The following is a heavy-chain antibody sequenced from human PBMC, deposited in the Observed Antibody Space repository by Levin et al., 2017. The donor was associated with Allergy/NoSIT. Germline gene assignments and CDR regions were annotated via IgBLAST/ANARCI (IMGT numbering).Heavy chain of an antibody. V-gene: IGHV3-23*01. CDR1: GFTFSSYS. J-gene: IGHJ4*02. Sequence: GESLKISCAASGFTFSSYSMNWVRQAPGKGLEWVSSINGIGVDTYYADSVKGRFTISRDNSKNTLYLQMNSLRAEDTAVYFCAKPSTQWLIRGTGNEFWGQGTLVTVSS. CDR2: INGIGVDT. CDR3: AKPSTQWLIRGTGNEF. D-gene: IGHD6-19*01.